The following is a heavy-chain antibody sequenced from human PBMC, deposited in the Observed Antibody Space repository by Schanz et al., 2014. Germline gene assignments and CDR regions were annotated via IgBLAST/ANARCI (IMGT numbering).Heavy chain of an antibody. CDR3: AREDCSATSCYFRY. Sequence: VRLVESGGGLVQPGRSLRLSCVASGFTFISYDIHWVRQAPGKGLEWVAVIRYDGRNKNFVESVKGRFTISRDNSNNTVYLQMNTLRAEDTAVYYCAREDCSATSCYFRYCGQGTLVTVSS. V-gene: IGHV3-33*01. CDR1: GFTFISYD. J-gene: IGHJ4*02. CDR2: IRYDGRNK. D-gene: IGHD2-21*01.